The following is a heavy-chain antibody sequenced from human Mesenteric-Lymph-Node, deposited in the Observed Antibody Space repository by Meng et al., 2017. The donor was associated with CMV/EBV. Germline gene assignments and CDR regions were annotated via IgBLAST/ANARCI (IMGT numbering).Heavy chain of an antibody. D-gene: IGHD3-9*01. CDR2: IYYSGST. CDR1: GGSISSSSYY. CDR3: ARDPPGNYDILTGYYTPPYGMDV. V-gene: IGHV4-39*07. J-gene: IGHJ6*02. Sequence: SETLSLTCTVSGGSISSSSYYWGWIRQPPGKGLEWIGSIYYSGSTYYNPSLKSRVTISVDTSKNQFSLKLSSVAAADTAVYYCARDPPGNYDILTGYYTPPYGMDVWGQGTTVTVSS.